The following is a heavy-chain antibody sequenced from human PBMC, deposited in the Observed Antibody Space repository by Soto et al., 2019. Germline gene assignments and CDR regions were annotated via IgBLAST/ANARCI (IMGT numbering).Heavy chain of an antibody. D-gene: IGHD6-13*01. J-gene: IGHJ5*02. CDR2: IFHSGGT. V-gene: IGHV4-4*02. Sequence: QVQLQESGPGLVKPSGTLSLTCAVSGGSITSGLWWNCVRRPPGKRLEWIGEIFHSGGTNYNPSLRTRVTTAFHNSKNRFSLTLTAVTAADTAVYHCVRNSASWGNPQTFDPWGQGTLVTVSS. CDR1: GGSITSGLW. CDR3: VRNSASWGNPQTFDP.